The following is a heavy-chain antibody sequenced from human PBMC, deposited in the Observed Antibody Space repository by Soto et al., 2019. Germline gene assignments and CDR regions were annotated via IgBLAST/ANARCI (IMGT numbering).Heavy chain of an antibody. V-gene: IGHV1-8*01. CDR3: ARGIAVAGPFMNYYYYYGMDV. Sequence: GASVKVSCKASGYTFTSYDINWVRQATGQGLEWMGWMNPNSGNTGYAQKFQGRVTMTRNTSISTAYMELSSLRSEDTAVYYCARGIAVAGPFMNYYYYYGMDVWGQGTTVTVSS. CDR2: MNPNSGNT. CDR1: GYTFTSYD. J-gene: IGHJ6*02. D-gene: IGHD6-19*01.